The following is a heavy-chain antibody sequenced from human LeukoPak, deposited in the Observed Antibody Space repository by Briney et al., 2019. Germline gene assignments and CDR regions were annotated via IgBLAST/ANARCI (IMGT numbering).Heavy chain of an antibody. Sequence: GRSLRLSCAAYGFTFSIYGMHWVRQAPGKGLEWVAVIWYDGSNKYYADSVKGRFTISRDNSKNTLYLQMNSLRAEDTAVYYCARDFTAAFDIWGQGTMVTVSS. D-gene: IGHD5-18*01. J-gene: IGHJ3*02. CDR2: IWYDGSNK. CDR3: ARDFTAAFDI. CDR1: GFTFSIYG. V-gene: IGHV3-33*01.